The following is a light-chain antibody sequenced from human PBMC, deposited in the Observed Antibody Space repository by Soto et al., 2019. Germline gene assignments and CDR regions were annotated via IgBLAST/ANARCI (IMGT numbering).Light chain of an antibody. Sequence: DIQMTQSPSTLSASVGDRVTITCRASQSISSWLAWYQQKPGKAPKLLTYQASSLQSGVPSRFSGSGSGTEFTLTISSLQPDDFATYYCQSGVTFGGGTKVEIK. CDR2: QAS. J-gene: IGKJ4*01. CDR3: QSGVT. CDR1: QSISSW. V-gene: IGKV1-5*03.